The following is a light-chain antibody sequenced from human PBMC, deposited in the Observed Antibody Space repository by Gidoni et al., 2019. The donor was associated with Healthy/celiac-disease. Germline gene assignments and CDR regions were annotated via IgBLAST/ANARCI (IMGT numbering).Light chain of an antibody. CDR1: QSVSSSY. J-gene: IGKJ1*01. V-gene: IGKV3-20*01. CDR2: GAS. CDR3: QQYGSSPWT. Sequence: EIVLTQSPGTLSLSPGERATLSCRASQSVSSSYLAWYQQKPGQAPRLLIYGASSRATGLPDRFSGSGAGTDFTLTISRLEPEDFVVYYCQQYGSSPWTFGQGTKVEIK.